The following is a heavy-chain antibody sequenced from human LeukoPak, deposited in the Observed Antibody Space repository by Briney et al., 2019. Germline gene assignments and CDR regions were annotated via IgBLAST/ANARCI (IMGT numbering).Heavy chain of an antibody. Sequence: SETLSLTCTVSGGSITSYYWSWIRQPPGKGLEWIGYIYHSGSTNYNPSLKSRVTISVDTSKNQFSLKLSSVTAADTAVYYCARGGGYASPIGYWGQGALVTVSS. J-gene: IGHJ4*02. D-gene: IGHD5-12*01. CDR2: IYHSGST. V-gene: IGHV4-59*01. CDR3: ARGGGYASPIGY. CDR1: GGSITSYY.